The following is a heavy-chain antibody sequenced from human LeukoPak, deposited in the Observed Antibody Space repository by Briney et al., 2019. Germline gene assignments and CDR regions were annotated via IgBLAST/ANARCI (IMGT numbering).Heavy chain of an antibody. V-gene: IGHV4-34*01. J-gene: IGHJ4*02. Sequence: SQTLSLTCAVYGGSFIGFHWNWIRQPPGKGLEWIGEINLGGSTNYNPSLKTGVPLPVATSKNQFTRNLTSLAAADPPVNYCARSCVRRIAVAGRSFWLDYWGQGTLVTVSS. D-gene: IGHD6-19*01. CDR1: GGSFIGFH. CDR3: ARSCVRRIAVAGRSFWLDY. CDR2: INLGGST.